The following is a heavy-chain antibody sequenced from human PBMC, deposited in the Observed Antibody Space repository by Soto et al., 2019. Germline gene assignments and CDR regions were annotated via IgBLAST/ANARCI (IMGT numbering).Heavy chain of an antibody. Sequence: QVQLQESGPGLVKPSQTLSLTCTVSGGSISSGGYYWTWIRQHPGKGLEWIGYIYYTGSIYYNPSHKRRVNIAVDTPKNQFSLKLSSVTAADTAVYYCARDLRFRGFYGMDVWGQGTTVTVSS. J-gene: IGHJ6*02. CDR3: ARDLRFRGFYGMDV. D-gene: IGHD3-10*01. CDR2: IYYTGSI. CDR1: GGSISSGGYY. V-gene: IGHV4-31*03.